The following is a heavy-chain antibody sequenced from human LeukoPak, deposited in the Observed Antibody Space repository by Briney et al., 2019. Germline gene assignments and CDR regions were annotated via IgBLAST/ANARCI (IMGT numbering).Heavy chain of an antibody. CDR3: AKVDGRYCSSTSCPYFDY. V-gene: IGHV3-23*01. D-gene: IGHD2-2*01. J-gene: IGHJ4*02. CDR2: ISGSGGST. CDR1: GFTFSSYA. Sequence: GGSLRLSCAASGFTFSSYAMSWVRQAPGRGLEWVSAISGSGGSTYYADSVKGRFTISRDNSKNTLYLQMNSLRAEDTAVYYCAKVDGRYCSSTSCPYFDYWGQGTLVTVSS.